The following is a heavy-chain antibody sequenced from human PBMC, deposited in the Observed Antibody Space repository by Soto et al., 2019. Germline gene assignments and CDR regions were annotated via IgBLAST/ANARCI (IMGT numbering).Heavy chain of an antibody. V-gene: IGHV5-10-1*01. J-gene: IGHJ6*02. Sequence: GESLKISCKGSGYSFTSYWISWVRQMPGKGLEWMGRIDPSDSYTNYSPSFQGHVTISADKSISTAYLQWSSLKASDTAMYYCARCGSAHYCMDVWGQGTTVTVSS. D-gene: IGHD2-21*01. CDR3: ARCGSAHYCMDV. CDR1: GYSFTSYW. CDR2: IDPSDSYT.